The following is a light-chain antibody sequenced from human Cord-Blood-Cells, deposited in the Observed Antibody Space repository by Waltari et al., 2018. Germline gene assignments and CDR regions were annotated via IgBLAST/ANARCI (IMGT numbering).Light chain of an antibody. CDR3: QQSYSTPLT. CDR1: QSISSY. V-gene: IGKV1-39*01. CDR2: AAS. J-gene: IGKJ4*01. Sequence: DLQMSQSPSSLSESVEDRVAITCRARQSISSYLNWYQQKPGKAPKLLIYAASSLQSGVPSRFSGSGSGTDFTLTISSLQPEDFATYYCQQSYSTPLTFGGGTKVEIK.